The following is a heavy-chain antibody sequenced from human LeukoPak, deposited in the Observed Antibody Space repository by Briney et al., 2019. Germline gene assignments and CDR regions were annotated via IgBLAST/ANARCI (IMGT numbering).Heavy chain of an antibody. J-gene: IGHJ5*02. CDR2: ISTTGSTK. CDR1: GFSFSTYE. CDR3: ARDRSSGWSSNWFDP. V-gene: IGHV3-48*03. D-gene: IGHD6-19*01. Sequence: PGGSLRHSCAASGFSFSTYEMSWVRQTPGKGLKWVSYISTTGSTKYYTDSVKGRFTISRDNAKNSLYLQMNILRAGDTAVYYCARDRSSGWSSNWFDPWGQGTLVTVSS.